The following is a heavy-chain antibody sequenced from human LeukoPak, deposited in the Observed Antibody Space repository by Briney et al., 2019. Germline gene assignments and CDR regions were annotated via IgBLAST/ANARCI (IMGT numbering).Heavy chain of an antibody. CDR1: GGSISSYY. Sequence: SETLSLTCTVSGGSISSYYWSWIRQPPGKGLEWIGYIYYSGSTNYNPSLKSRVTISVDTSKNQFSLKLSSGTAADTAVYYCARRSYFPAFDIWGQGTMVTVSS. D-gene: IGHD1-26*01. V-gene: IGHV4-59*08. CDR2: IYYSGST. J-gene: IGHJ3*02. CDR3: ARRSYFPAFDI.